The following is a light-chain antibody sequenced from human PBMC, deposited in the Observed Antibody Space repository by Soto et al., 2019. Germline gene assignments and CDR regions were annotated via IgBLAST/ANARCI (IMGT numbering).Light chain of an antibody. V-gene: IGKV3-20*01. CDR2: GVS. Sequence: EIVLTQSPGTLSLSPGERATLSCRASQSASSNYLAWYQQKPGQAPRLLIYGVSSRATGIPDRFSGSGSGTDFTLTISRLEPEDFAVYYCQQYSNSPLTFGGGTKVEIK. CDR1: QSASSNY. J-gene: IGKJ4*01. CDR3: QQYSNSPLT.